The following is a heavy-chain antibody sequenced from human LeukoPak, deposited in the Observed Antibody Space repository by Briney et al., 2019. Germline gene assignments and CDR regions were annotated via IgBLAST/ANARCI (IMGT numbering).Heavy chain of an antibody. D-gene: IGHD3-22*01. J-gene: IGHJ4*02. CDR3: AQRPVYYYDSSGYFDY. Sequence: PGGSLRLSCAASGFTFSSYAMSWVRQAPGKGLEWVSAISGSGGSTYYADSVKGRFTISRDNSKNTLYLQMNSLRAEDTAVYYCAQRPVYYYDSSGYFDYWGQGTLVTVSS. V-gene: IGHV3-23*01. CDR1: GFTFSSYA. CDR2: ISGSGGST.